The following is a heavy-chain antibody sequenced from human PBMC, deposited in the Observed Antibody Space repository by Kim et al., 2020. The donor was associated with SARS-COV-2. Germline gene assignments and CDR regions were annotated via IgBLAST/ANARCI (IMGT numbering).Heavy chain of an antibody. J-gene: IGHJ4*02. CDR3: AREIRSEAGPGYFDY. D-gene: IGHD3-10*01. Sequence: ASVKSRFTITRHISKNTLFLQMDSRRPEDAAVYYCAREIRSEAGPGYFDYWGQGTLVTVSS. V-gene: IGHV3-30*01.